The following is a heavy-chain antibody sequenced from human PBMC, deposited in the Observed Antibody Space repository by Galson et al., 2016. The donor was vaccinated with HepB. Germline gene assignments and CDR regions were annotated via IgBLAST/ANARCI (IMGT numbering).Heavy chain of an antibody. CDR3: ARDGYVPSDYYDSSGRGYFDY. D-gene: IGHD3-22*01. CDR2: ISYDGSKK. CDR1: EFTFSIFS. Sequence: SLRLSCAASEFTFSIFSMPWVRQAPGKGLEWVAVISYDGSKKYYADSVKGRFTISRDNPKNTLYLQMNSLRAEDTAVYYCARDGYVPSDYYDSSGRGYFDYWGQGTLVSVSS. V-gene: IGHV3-30*04. J-gene: IGHJ4*02.